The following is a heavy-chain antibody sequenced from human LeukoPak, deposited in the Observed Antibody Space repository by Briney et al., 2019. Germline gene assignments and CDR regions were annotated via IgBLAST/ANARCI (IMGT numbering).Heavy chain of an antibody. CDR2: ISADNGNT. Sequence: ASVKVSCKASGYTFTNYGISWVRQAPGQGLEWMGWISADNGNTYYTQNFQGRVSMTTNTSTSTAYMEVRSLRSDDTAVFYCARGGLVYDFLTGYYAPGLEYFHHWGQGSLVIVSS. D-gene: IGHD3/OR15-3a*01. CDR3: ARGGLVYDFLTGYYAPGLEYFHH. CDR1: GYTFTNYG. V-gene: IGHV1-18*01. J-gene: IGHJ1*01.